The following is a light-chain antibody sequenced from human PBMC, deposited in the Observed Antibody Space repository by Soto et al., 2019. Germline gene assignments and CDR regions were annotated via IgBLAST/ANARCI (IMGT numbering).Light chain of an antibody. CDR2: DVS. CDR1: SSDVGGYKY. Sequence: QSALTQPRSVSGSPGQSVTISCTGTSSDVGGYKYVSWYQQHPGKAPKLMIYDVSKRPSGVPDRFSGSKSGNTASLTISGVQAEDEADYYCCSYAGSYTKVFGGGTKLTVL. CDR3: CSYAGSYTKV. J-gene: IGLJ2*01. V-gene: IGLV2-11*01.